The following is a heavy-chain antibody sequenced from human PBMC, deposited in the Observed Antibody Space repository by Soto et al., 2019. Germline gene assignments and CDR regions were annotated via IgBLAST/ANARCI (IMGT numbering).Heavy chain of an antibody. D-gene: IGHD3-22*01. CDR1: GYTFTSYG. V-gene: IGHV1-18*04. J-gene: IGHJ4*02. CDR2: ISAYNGNT. Sequence: QVQLVQSGAEVKKPGASVKVSCKASGYTFTSYGISWVRQAPGQGLEWRGWISAYNGNTNYAQKLQGRVTMTTDTSTSTAYMELRSLRSDDTAVYYCARGRDYYDSSGYLDFDYWGQGTLVTVSS. CDR3: ARGRDYYDSSGYLDFDY.